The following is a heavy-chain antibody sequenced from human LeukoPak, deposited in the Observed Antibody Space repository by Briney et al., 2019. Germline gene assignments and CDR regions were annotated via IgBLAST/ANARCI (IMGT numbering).Heavy chain of an antibody. Sequence: GGSLRLSCAASGFTFSSYGMHWVRQAPGKGLEWVAVIWYDGSNKYYADSVKGRFTISRDNSKNTLYLQMNSLRAEDTAVYYCARDGSSGEWLYYFDYWGQGTLVTVSS. CDR1: GFTFSSYG. V-gene: IGHV3-33*01. J-gene: IGHJ4*02. D-gene: IGHD3-3*01. CDR3: ARDGSSGEWLYYFDY. CDR2: IWYDGSNK.